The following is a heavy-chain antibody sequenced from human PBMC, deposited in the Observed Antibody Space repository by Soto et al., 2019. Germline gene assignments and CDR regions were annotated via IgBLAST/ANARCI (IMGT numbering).Heavy chain of an antibody. CDR2: IKQDGSEK. J-gene: IGHJ6*02. V-gene: IGHV3-7*01. CDR3: AREYYDYVWGSYRSNGMDV. Sequence: GGSLRLSCAASGFTFSSYWMSWVRQAPGKGLEWVANIKQDGSEKYYVGSVKGRFTISRDNAKNSLYLQMNSLRAEDTAVYYCAREYYDYVWGSYRSNGMDVWGQGTTVTVSS. D-gene: IGHD3-16*02. CDR1: GFTFSSYW.